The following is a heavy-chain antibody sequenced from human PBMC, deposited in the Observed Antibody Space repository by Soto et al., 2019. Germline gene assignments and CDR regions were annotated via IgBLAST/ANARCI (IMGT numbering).Heavy chain of an antibody. CDR3: ARNYYDSGRFGLDP. Sequence: QVRLPQWGAGLLKPSETLSLTCAVYGGSFTDYYWSWIRQPPGKGLEWIGEINHSGDTNYNPSLKSRVTISVDTSKNQFSLKLSSVTAADTAVYYCARNYYDSGRFGLDPWGQETQVTVSS. V-gene: IGHV4-34*01. CDR2: INHSGDT. J-gene: IGHJ5*02. CDR1: GGSFTDYY. D-gene: IGHD3-22*01.